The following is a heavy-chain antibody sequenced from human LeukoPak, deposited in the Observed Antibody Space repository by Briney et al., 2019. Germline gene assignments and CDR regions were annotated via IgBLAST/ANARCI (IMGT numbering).Heavy chain of an antibody. J-gene: IGHJ4*02. CDR3: ARGHDILTGFDY. D-gene: IGHD3-9*01. Sequence: GASVKVSCKASGGTFSSYAISWVRQAPGQGLEWMGGIIPIFGTANYAQKFQGRVTITADESTSTAYMELSSLRSEDTAVYYCARGHDILTGFDYWGQGTLVTVSP. CDR2: IIPIFGTA. CDR1: GGTFSSYA. V-gene: IGHV1-69*13.